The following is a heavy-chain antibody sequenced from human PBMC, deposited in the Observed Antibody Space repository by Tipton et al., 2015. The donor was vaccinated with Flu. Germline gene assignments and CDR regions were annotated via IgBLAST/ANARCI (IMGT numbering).Heavy chain of an antibody. V-gene: IGHV4-34*01. CDR2: INQSGST. D-gene: IGHD1-26*01. J-gene: IGHJ4*02. Sequence: TLSLTCAVYGGSFSGYQWSWIRQPPGKGLEWIGEINQSGSTNYNPSLKSRATISVDTSKNQFSLKLSSVTAADTAVYYCARVPARTGRLRIRVGGYFDYWGQGTLVTVSS. CDR1: GGSFSGYQ. CDR3: ARVPARTGRLRIRVGGYFDY.